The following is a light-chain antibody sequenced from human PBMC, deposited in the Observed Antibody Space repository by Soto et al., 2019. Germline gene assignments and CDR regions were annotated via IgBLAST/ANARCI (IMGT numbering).Light chain of an antibody. V-gene: IGKV1-39*01. CDR1: QSISTY. CDR3: QQSYNAPRT. Sequence: DIQMTQSPSSLSASVGDRVTITCRASQSISTYLNWYQQKPGKAPNLVIYATSSLQGGVPSRFSGSGSGTDFTLTISSLQPEDFATYYCQQSYNAPRTFGQGTKVDIK. CDR2: ATS. J-gene: IGKJ1*01.